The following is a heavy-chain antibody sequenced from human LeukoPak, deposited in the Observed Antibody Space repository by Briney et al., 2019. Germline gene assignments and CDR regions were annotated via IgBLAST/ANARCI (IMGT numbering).Heavy chain of an antibody. J-gene: IGHJ4*02. CDR2: IIPIFGTA. CDR3: ARAGVVYDSGSYYNTYFDY. V-gene: IGHV1-69*13. Sequence: GASVKVSCKASGGTFSSYAISWVRQAPGQGLEWMGGIIPIFGTANYAQKFQGRVTITADESTSTAYMELSSLRSEDTAVYYCARAGVVYDSGSYYNTYFDYWGQGTLVTVSS. CDR1: GGTFSSYA. D-gene: IGHD3-10*01.